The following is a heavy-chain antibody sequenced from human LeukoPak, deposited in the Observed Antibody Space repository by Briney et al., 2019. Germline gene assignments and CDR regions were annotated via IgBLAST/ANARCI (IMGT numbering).Heavy chain of an antibody. CDR1: GGSISSYY. CDR3: ASVSDQRDPGGYNLDY. Sequence: PSETLSLTCTVSGGSISSYYWSWIRQPPGKGLEWIGYIYYSGSTNYNPSLKSRVTISVDTSKNQFSLKLSSVTAADTAVYYCASVSDQRDPGGYNLDYWGQGTLVTVSS. D-gene: IGHD5-12*01. V-gene: IGHV4-59*08. CDR2: IYYSGST. J-gene: IGHJ4*02.